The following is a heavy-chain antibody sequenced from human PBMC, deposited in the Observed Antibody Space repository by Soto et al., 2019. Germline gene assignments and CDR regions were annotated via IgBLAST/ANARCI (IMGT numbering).Heavy chain of an antibody. J-gene: IGHJ6*02. V-gene: IGHV4-59*01. CDR2: IYYSGST. D-gene: IGHD2-15*01. CDR3: ARIGVYCSGGSCLGYYGMDV. CDR1: GGSISSYY. Sequence: LSLTCTVSGGSISSYYWSWIRQPPGKGLEWIGYIYYSGSTNYNPSLKSRVTISVDTSKNQFSLKLSSVTAADTAVYYCARIGVYCSGGSCLGYYGMDVWGQGTTVTVSS.